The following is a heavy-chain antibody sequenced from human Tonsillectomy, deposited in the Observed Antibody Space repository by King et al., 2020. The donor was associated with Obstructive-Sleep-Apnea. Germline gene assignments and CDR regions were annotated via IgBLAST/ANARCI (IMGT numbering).Heavy chain of an antibody. CDR1: GGSFSGYY. Sequence: QVQLQQWGAGLLKPSETLSLTCAVYGGSFSGYYWSWIRQPPGKGLEWIGEINQSRSTNYNPSLKSRVTISGDTSKNQFSLTLSSVTAADTAVYYCARGLYSSSCLDYWGQGTLVTVSS. J-gene: IGHJ4*02. CDR3: ARGLYSSSCLDY. V-gene: IGHV4-34*01. D-gene: IGHD6-13*01. CDR2: INQSRST.